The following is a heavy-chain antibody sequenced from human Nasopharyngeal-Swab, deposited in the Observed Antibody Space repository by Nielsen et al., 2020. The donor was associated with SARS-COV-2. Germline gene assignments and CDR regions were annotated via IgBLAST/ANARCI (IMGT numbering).Heavy chain of an antibody. CDR1: GGSFSGYY. V-gene: IGHV4-34*01. J-gene: IGHJ4*02. Sequence: SETLSLTCAVYGGSFSGYYWSWIRQPPGKGLEWIGEINHSGSTNYNPSLKSRVTISVDTSKNQFSLKLSSVAAADTAVYYCARGRVPAAIDYWGQGTLVTASS. CDR3: ARGRVPAAIDY. CDR2: INHSGST. D-gene: IGHD2-2*01.